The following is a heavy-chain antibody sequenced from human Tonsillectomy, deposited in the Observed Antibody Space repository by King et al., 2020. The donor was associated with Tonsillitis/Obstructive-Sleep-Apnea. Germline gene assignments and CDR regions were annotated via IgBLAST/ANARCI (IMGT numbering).Heavy chain of an antibody. D-gene: IGHD1-26*01. V-gene: IGHV4-34*01. CDR3: ASGGGSWFEY. J-gene: IGHJ4*02. CDR2: INHRGST. CDR1: GGSFSGYY. Sequence: VQLQQWGAGLLKPSETLSLTCAVYGGSFSGYYWSWIRQPPGKGLEWIGEINHRGSTNYNPSLKSRVTIPVDTSKNQFSLNLRSVTAADTAVYYCASGGGSWFEYWGQGTLVTVSS.